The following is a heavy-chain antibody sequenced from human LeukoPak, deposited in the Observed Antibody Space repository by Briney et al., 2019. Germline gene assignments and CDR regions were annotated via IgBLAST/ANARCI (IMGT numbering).Heavy chain of an antibody. CDR3: ARLHHDSSGYYLDY. V-gene: IGHV3-53*01. CDR1: GFTVSSNF. CDR2: IYSADTT. D-gene: IGHD3-22*01. J-gene: IGHJ4*02. Sequence: PGGSLRLSCAASGFTVSSNFMSWVRQAPGKGLEWVSVIYSADTTYYADSVKGRLTISRDNSKNTLYLQVNSLRVEDTAVYYCARLHHDSSGYYLDYWGQGTLVTVSS.